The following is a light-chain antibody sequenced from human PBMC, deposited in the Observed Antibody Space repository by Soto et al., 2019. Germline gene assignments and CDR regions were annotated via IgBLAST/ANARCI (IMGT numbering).Light chain of an antibody. CDR1: SSDVGGYNY. Sequence: QSVLTQPPSASGSPGQSVTISCTGSSSDVGGYNYVSWYQQHPGKAPTLMIYDVSKRPSGVPDRFSGCKSGNTASLTVSGLQAEDEADYYCSSYAGSNIVVFGGGTKLTVL. CDR2: DVS. V-gene: IGLV2-8*01. J-gene: IGLJ2*01. CDR3: SSYAGSNIVV.